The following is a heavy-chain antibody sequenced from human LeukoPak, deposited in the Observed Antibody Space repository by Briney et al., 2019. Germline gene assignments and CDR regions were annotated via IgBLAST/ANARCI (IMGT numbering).Heavy chain of an antibody. CDR3: ARTSRDKYYYYYMDV. Sequence: PSETLSLTCTVSGGSISSYYWSWIRQPPGKGLEWIGYIYYSGSTNYNPSLKSRVTISVDKSKNQFSLKLSSVTAADTAVYYCARTSRDKYYYYYMDVWGKGTTVTVPS. D-gene: IGHD3-9*01. CDR2: IYYSGST. V-gene: IGHV4-59*12. J-gene: IGHJ6*03. CDR1: GGSISSYY.